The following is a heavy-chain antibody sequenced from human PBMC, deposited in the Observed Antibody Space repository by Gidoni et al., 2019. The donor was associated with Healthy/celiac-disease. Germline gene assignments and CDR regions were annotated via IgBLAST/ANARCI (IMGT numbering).Heavy chain of an antibody. CDR1: GFTFSSYA. CDR2: ISYDGSNK. D-gene: IGHD3-22*01. V-gene: IGHV3-30-3*01. Sequence: QVQLVESGGGVVQPGRSLSLSCAASGFTFSSYAMHWVRQAPGKGLEWVAVISYDGSNKYYADSVKGRFTISRDNSKNTLYLQMNSLRAEDTAVYYCASSVVITYYFDYWGQGTLVTVSS. CDR3: ASSVVITYYFDY. J-gene: IGHJ4*02.